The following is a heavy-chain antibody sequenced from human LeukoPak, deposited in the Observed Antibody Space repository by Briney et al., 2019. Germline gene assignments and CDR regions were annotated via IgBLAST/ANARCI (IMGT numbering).Heavy chain of an antibody. V-gene: IGHV3-30-3*01. CDR1: GFTFSSYA. J-gene: IGHJ4*02. Sequence: GGSLRLSCAASGFTFSSYAMHWVRQAPGKGLEWVAVISYDGSNKYYADSVKGRFTISRDNSKNTLCLQMNSLRAEDTAVYYCARDRSSSWYETFDYWGQGTLVTVSS. CDR3: ARDRSSSWYETFDY. D-gene: IGHD6-13*01. CDR2: ISYDGSNK.